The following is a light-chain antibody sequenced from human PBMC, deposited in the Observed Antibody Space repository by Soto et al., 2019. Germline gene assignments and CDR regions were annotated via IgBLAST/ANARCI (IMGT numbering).Light chain of an antibody. CDR3: QQRSNWLT. V-gene: IGKV3-11*01. CDR2: DAS. Sequence: EIVLTQSPATLSLSPGERATLSCRASQSVSRYLAGYQQKPRQAPRLLIHDASNRATGIPARFSGGGYETDFTLTIRSQEREDFGVYYCQQRSNWLTFGGGTKVEIK. CDR1: QSVSRY. J-gene: IGKJ4*01.